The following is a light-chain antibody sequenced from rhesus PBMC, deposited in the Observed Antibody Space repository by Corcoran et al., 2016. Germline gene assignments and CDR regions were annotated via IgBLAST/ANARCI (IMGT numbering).Light chain of an antibody. CDR1: QGLSSW. CDR2: KAS. J-gene: IGKJ3*01. V-gene: IGKV1-21*01. CDR3: LRCNRRPLT. Sequence: DIQMTQSPSSLSAPVGDKVTITCQASQGLSSWLAWYQQKPGQAPHLLISKASRLQSGVPSRFRGSGSETEFTLTSSSLQPEDFATYYCLRCNRRPLTFGPGTKLDI.